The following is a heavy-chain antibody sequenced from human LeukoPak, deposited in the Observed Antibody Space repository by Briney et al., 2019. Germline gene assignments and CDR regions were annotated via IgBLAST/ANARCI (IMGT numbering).Heavy chain of an antibody. CDR1: GGTFSSYA. D-gene: IGHD5-24*01. V-gene: IGHV1-69*05. CDR3: ARGRVEMATINDYFDY. J-gene: IGHJ4*02. Sequence: SVKVSCKASGGTFSSYAISWVRQAPGQGLEWMGGIIPIFGTANYAQKFQGRVTITTDESTSTAYMELSSLGSEDTAVYYCARGRVEMATINDYFDYWGLGTLVTVSS. CDR2: IIPIFGTA.